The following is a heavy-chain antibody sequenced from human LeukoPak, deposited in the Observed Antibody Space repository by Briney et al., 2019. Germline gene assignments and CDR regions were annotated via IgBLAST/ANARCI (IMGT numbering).Heavy chain of an antibody. CDR2: IFGSGGSA. V-gene: IGHV3-23*01. CDR1: GFTFNTYA. J-gene: IGHJ4*02. Sequence: PGGSLRLSCAASGFTFNTYAMYWVCQAPGKGLEWVSGIFGSGGSAHYADSVKGRFTISRDNSKNTVYLQMNSLRAEDTAVYYCAKTTTGYSSGRYPGWPADSWGQGALVTVSS. D-gene: IGHD6-19*01. CDR3: AKTTTGYSSGRYPGWPADS.